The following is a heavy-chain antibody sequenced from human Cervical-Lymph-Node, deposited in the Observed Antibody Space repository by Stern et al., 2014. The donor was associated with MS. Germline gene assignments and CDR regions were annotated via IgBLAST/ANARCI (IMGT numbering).Heavy chain of an antibody. CDR1: GFSFVDYA. Sequence: VQLVESGRDLVQPGRSLSLSCAAFGFSFVDYAMHWVRHAPRKGLEWVAGISWNSGTIGYANSVMGGFTTSSVYASTSRFFLMHSLRPEDTALYYCARDITGSSAYFAYWGQGTLVTVSS. D-gene: IGHD1-14*01. CDR2: ISWNSGTI. V-gene: IGHV3-9*01. CDR3: ARDITGSSAYFAY. J-gene: IGHJ4*02.